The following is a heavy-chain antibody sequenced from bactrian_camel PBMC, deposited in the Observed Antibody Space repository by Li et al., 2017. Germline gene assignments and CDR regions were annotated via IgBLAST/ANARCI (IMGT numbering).Heavy chain of an antibody. CDR1: GYYYSSTC. CDR3: KTSPSIFAVVLSGDSWCDVY. J-gene: IGHJ4*01. CDR2: IDSDGRT. D-gene: IGHD3*01. V-gene: IGHV3S53*01. Sequence: HVQLVESGGGSVQAGGSLRLSCLLSGYYYSSTCVAWFRQVPGNEREPLASIDSDGRTSVADSVKGRFTISQDSAKNTVYLEMNSLKPEDTAMYYCKTSPSIFAVVLSGDSWCDVYWGQGTQVTVS.